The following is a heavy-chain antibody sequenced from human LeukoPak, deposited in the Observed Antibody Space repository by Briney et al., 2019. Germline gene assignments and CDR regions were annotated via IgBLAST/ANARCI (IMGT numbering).Heavy chain of an antibody. CDR1: GFTFSDYY. CDR3: ARDPVKYYSSLYPDY. D-gene: IGHD6-6*01. Sequence: PGGSLRLSCAASGFTFSDYYMSWIRQAPGKGLEWVSYISSSGSTIYYADSVKGRFTISRDNSKNTLDLQMYSLRVEDTAVYYCARDPVKYYSSLYPDYWGQGTLVTVSS. CDR2: ISSSGSTI. V-gene: IGHV3-11*04. J-gene: IGHJ4*02.